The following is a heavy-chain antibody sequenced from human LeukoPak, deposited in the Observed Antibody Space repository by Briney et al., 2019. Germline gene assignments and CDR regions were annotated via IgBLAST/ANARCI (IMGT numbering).Heavy chain of an antibody. CDR2: ISGSGGST. CDR1: GFTFSSYA. V-gene: IGHV3-23*01. J-gene: IGHJ4*02. Sequence: GGSLRLSCAASGFTFSSYAMSWVRQAPGKGLEWVSAISGSGGSTYYADSVKGRFTISRDNSKNTLYLQMNSLRAEDTAVYYCASTRGYSYGHFDYWGQGTLVTVSS. D-gene: IGHD5-18*01. CDR3: ASTRGYSYGHFDY.